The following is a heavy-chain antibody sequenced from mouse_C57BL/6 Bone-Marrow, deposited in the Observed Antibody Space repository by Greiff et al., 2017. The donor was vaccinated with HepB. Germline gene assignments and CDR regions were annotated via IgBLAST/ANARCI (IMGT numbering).Heavy chain of an antibody. CDR3: ARYAPMVLNYFDY. D-gene: IGHD2-2*01. Sequence: QVQLKQPGAELVKPGASVKLSCKASGYTFTSYWMHWVKQRPGQGLEWIGMIHPNSGSTNYNEKFKSKATLTVDKSSSTAYMQLSSLTSEDSAVYYCARYAPMVLNYFDYWGQGTTLTVSS. CDR2: IHPNSGST. CDR1: GYTFTSYW. J-gene: IGHJ2*01. V-gene: IGHV1-64*01.